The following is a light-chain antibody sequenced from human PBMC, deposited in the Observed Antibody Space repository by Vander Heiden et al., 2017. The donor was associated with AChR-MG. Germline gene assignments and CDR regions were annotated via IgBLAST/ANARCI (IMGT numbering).Light chain of an antibody. Sequence: QSVLTQPPSASGTPGQRVTISCSGSSSNIGSNGVNWYQQFPGTAPKLLIYSNIYRPSGVPDRFSGSKSGTSASLAISGLQSEDEADYYCAVWDDSLNGVVFGGGTKLTVL. CDR3: AVWDDSLNGVV. J-gene: IGLJ2*01. CDR2: SNI. V-gene: IGLV1-44*01. CDR1: SSNIGSNG.